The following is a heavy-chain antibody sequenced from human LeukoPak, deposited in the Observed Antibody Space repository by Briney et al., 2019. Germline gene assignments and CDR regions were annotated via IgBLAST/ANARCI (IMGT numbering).Heavy chain of an antibody. Sequence: PSETLSLTCTVSGGSISSYYWSWIRQPPGKGLEWIGYIYYSGSTNYNPSLKSRVTISVDTSKNQFSLKLSSVTAADTAVYYCARAAGEAAGAFDYWGQGTLVTVSS. D-gene: IGHD6-13*01. CDR2: IYYSGST. J-gene: IGHJ4*02. V-gene: IGHV4-59*01. CDR3: ARAAGEAAGAFDY. CDR1: GGSISSYY.